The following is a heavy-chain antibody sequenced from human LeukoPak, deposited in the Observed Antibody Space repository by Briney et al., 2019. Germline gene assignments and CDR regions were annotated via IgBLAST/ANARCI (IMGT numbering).Heavy chain of an antibody. J-gene: IGHJ4*02. CDR3: ARQIRGDYFDY. V-gene: IGHV4-39*01. CDR2: IYYNGSP. CDR1: GDSIRSSPYY. Sequence: SETLSLTCTVSGDSIRSSPYYWGWIRQPPGKGLEWIGCIYYNGSPYYNPSLKSRVTMSADTAKNQFSLKLNSVTAADTAVYYCARQIRGDYFDYWGQGTLVTVSS.